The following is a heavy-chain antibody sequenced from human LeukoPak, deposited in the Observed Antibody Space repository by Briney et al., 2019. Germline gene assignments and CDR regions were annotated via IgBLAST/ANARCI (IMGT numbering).Heavy chain of an antibody. Sequence: QSGGSLRLSCAASGFTFSSYWMSWVRQAPGKGLEWVANIKQDGSEKYYVDSVKGRFTISRDNAKNSLYLQMNSLRAEDTAVYYCAREPLNIAAPLDVWGKGTTVTVSS. V-gene: IGHV3-7*01. CDR3: AREPLNIAAPLDV. CDR1: GFTFSSYW. J-gene: IGHJ6*04. CDR2: IKQDGSEK. D-gene: IGHD6-13*01.